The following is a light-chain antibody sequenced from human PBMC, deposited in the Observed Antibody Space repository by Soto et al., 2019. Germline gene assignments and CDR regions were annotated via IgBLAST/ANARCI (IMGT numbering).Light chain of an antibody. J-gene: IGKJ3*01. V-gene: IGKV3-20*01. CDR1: QSINNRY. Sequence: EIVLTQYPGTLSLSPGERATLSCRASQSINNRYLAWYQQKPGQAPRLLIYGTSSRATGIPDRFSGSGSGTDFTLTISRLEPEDFAVYYCQQFGSSPGFTFGPGTKVDVK. CDR3: QQFGSSPGFT. CDR2: GTS.